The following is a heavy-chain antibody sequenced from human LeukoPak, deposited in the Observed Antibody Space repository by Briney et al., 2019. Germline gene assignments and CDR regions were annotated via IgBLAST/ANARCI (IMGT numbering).Heavy chain of an antibody. J-gene: IGHJ1*01. Sequence: ASVKVSCKASGYTFTGYYIHWVRQAPGQGLEWMGWINPNSGGTDYAQKFQGRVTMTTDTSISTAYMELGGLRSDDTAVYYCATTLVGAHYDYWGQGTLVTVSS. CDR3: ATTLVGAHYDY. CDR1: GYTFTGYY. V-gene: IGHV1-2*02. CDR2: INPNSGGT. D-gene: IGHD1-26*01.